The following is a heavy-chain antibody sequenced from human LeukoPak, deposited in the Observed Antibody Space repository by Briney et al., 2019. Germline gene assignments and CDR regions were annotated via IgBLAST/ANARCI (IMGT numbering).Heavy chain of an antibody. J-gene: IGHJ4*02. CDR2: IRYDGIVT. V-gene: IGHV3-74*01. CDR1: EFTFSNYW. Sequence: GGSLRLSYVASEFTFSNYWIHWVRQPPGKGLVWVSRIRYDGIVTNYADSVEGRFTISRDNAKNTVHLQMNSLRDDDTAVYYCAKERVEEMATISYDYWGQGTLVTVSS. CDR3: AKERVEEMATISYDY. D-gene: IGHD5-24*01.